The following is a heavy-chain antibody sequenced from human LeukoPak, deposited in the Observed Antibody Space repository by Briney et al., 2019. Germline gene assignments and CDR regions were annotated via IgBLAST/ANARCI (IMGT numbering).Heavy chain of an antibody. D-gene: IGHD6-6*01. Sequence: PGGSLRLSCAASGFTFTNYWMSWVRQGPGKGLEWLANIKQDGSEKDYLDSVKGRFTISRDNAKNSLYLQMNSLRAEDTAVYLCARIGYSSSPFDYWGQGTLVTVSS. CDR1: GFTFTNYW. CDR2: IKQDGSEK. J-gene: IGHJ4*02. CDR3: ARIGYSSSPFDY. V-gene: IGHV3-7*01.